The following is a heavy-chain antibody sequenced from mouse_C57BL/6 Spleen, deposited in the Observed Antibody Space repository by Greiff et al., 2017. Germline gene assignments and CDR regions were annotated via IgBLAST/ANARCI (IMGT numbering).Heavy chain of an antibody. V-gene: IGHV1-53*01. CDR3: GRGTYYSNYIFDY. CDR1: GYTFTSYW. D-gene: IGHD2-5*01. CDR2: INPSNGGT. J-gene: IGHJ2*01. Sequence: QVHVKQPGTELVKPGASVKLSCKASGYTFTSYWMHWVKQRPGQGLEWIGNINPSNGGTNYNEKFKSKATLTVDKSSSPAYMQPSSLTSEDSAVYSCGRGTYYSNYIFDYWGQGTTLTVSS.